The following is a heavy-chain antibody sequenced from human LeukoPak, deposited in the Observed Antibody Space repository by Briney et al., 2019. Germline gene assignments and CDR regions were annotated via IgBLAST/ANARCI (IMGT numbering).Heavy chain of an antibody. CDR3: ASPGYCTNGVCIQYYMDV. J-gene: IGHJ6*03. CDR2: ISAYNGNT. V-gene: IGHV1-18*01. Sequence: GASVKVSCKASGYTFTSYGISWVRQAPGQGLEWMGWISAYNGNTNYAQKLQGRVTMTTDTSTSTAYMELSSLRSEDTAVYYCASPGYCTNGVCIQYYMDVWGKGTTVTVSS. D-gene: IGHD2-8*01. CDR1: GYTFTSYG.